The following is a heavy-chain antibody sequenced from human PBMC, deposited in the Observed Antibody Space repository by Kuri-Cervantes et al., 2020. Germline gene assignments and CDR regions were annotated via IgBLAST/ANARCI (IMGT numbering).Heavy chain of an antibody. CDR2: IIPIFGTA. CDR3: ARVVDTAMVGYMDV. D-gene: IGHD5-18*01. CDR1: GGTFSSYA. V-gene: IGHV1-69*05. Sequence: SVKVSCKASGGTFSSYAIIWVRQAPGQGLEWMGGIIPIFGTANYAQKFQGRVTITTDESTSTAYMELSSLRSEDTAVYYCARVVDTAMVGYMDVWGKGTTVTVSS. J-gene: IGHJ6*03.